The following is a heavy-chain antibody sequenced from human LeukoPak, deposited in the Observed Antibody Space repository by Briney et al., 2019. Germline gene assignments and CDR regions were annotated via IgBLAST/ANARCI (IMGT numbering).Heavy chain of an antibody. CDR1: GFPFKSYV. CDR2: ISSGVTTE. Sequence: GGSLRLSCAASGFPFKSYVMSWVRQAPGKGLEWISYISSGVTTEYYADSVKGRFTISRDDARDSLYLQMESLRAEDTAVYYCARFNLGWLDPWGQGALVTVSS. J-gene: IGHJ5*02. V-gene: IGHV3-48*01. D-gene: IGHD1-20*01. CDR3: ARFNLGWLDP.